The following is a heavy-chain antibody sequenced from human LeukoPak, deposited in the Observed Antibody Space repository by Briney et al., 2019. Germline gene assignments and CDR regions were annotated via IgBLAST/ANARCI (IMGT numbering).Heavy chain of an antibody. J-gene: IGHJ4*02. CDR3: AKDRVCSGGSCYFDY. Sequence: GGSLRLSCVASGFTSINYAMSWVRQAPGKGLDWVSGISGNGDRTNYADSVKGRFTISRDNFKNTLYLQMSSPRAEDTAVYYCAKDRVCSGGSCYFDYWGQGTLVTVSS. V-gene: IGHV3-23*01. CDR1: GFTSINYA. D-gene: IGHD2-15*01. CDR2: ISGNGDRT.